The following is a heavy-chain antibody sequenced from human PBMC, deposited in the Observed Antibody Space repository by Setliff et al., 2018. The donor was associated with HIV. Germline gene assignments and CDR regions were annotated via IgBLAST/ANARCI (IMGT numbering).Heavy chain of an antibody. CDR2: IHPGDSDT. D-gene: IGHD6-19*01. V-gene: IGHV5-51*01. J-gene: IGHJ3*02. CDR1: GYSFTTYW. Sequence: AEESLKISCRGFGYSFTTYWIGWVRQVPGKGLEWMGIIHPGDSDTTYSPSFQGQVTISVDKSINTAYLQWSSLKASDTAMYYCARRGISGWQSHGFDIWGQGTMVTVSS. CDR3: ARRGISGWQSHGFDI.